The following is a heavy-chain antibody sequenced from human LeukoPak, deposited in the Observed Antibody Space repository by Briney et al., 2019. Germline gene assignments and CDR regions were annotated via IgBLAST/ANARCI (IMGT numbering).Heavy chain of an antibody. CDR1: GGSISSGDYY. Sequence: PSLTLTLTCTVSGGSISSGDYYWSWIRQPPGKGLEWIGYIYYSGSTYYNPSLKSRVTISVDTSKNQFSLKLSSVTAADTAVYYCARDFGDYYGSGANWGQGTLVTVSS. CDR3: ARDFGDYYGSGAN. V-gene: IGHV4-30-4*08. D-gene: IGHD3-10*01. CDR2: IYYSGST. J-gene: IGHJ4*02.